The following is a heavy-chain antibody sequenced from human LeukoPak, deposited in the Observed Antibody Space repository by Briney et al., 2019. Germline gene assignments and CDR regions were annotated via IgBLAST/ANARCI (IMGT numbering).Heavy chain of an antibody. CDR1: GFTFSDYY. CDR2: ISSSGSYT. CDR3: ARGRIAAAGPIDY. J-gene: IGHJ4*02. V-gene: IGHV3-11*05. Sequence: GGSLRLSCAASGFTFSDYYMSWIRQAPGQGLEWISYISSSGSYTNYADSVKGRFTMSRDNAKNSLYLQMNSLRVEDTAVYYCARGRIAAAGPIDYWGQGTLVTVSS. D-gene: IGHD6-13*01.